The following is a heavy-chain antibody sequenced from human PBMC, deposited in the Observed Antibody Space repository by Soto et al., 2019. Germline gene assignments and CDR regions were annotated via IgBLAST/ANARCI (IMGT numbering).Heavy chain of an antibody. CDR3: ARGLSSSWPDNWFDP. D-gene: IGHD6-13*01. CDR1: GGTFSSYA. J-gene: IGHJ5*02. Sequence: QVQLVQSGAEVKKPGSSVKVSCKASGGTFSSYAISWVRQAPGQGLEWMGGIIPIFGTANYAQKFQGRVTITADESTRTAYMELSSLRSEDTAVYYCARGLSSSWPDNWFDPWGKGPLVTVSS. CDR2: IIPIFGTA. V-gene: IGHV1-69*12.